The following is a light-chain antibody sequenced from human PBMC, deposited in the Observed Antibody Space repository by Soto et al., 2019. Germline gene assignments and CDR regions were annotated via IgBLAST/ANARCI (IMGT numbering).Light chain of an antibody. CDR3: QQRSNWRLT. V-gene: IGKV3-11*01. CDR2: DAS. Sequence: EIVLTQSPATLSLSPGERATLSCRASQSVSSNLTWYQQKPGQAPRLLIYDASNRATVIPARFSGSGSGTDFTLTISSLEPEDFAVYYCQQRSNWRLTFGGGTKVEIK. CDR1: QSVSSN. J-gene: IGKJ4*01.